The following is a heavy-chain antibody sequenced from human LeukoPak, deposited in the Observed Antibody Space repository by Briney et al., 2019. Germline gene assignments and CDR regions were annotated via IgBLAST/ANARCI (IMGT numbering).Heavy chain of an antibody. CDR1: GFTFSNYA. Sequence: PGASLRLSCAASGFTFSNYAMSWVRQDPGEGLEWVSAITGSGGNTYYADSVKGRFTISRDNSKNTVFLQMNSLRAEDTAVYYCAKWGDYDVLTGYYVSDYWGQGTLVTVSS. D-gene: IGHD3-9*01. V-gene: IGHV3-23*01. J-gene: IGHJ4*02. CDR3: AKWGDYDVLTGYYVSDY. CDR2: ITGSGGNT.